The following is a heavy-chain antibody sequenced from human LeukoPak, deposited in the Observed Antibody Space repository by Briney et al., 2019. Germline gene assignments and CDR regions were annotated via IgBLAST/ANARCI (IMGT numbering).Heavy chain of an antibody. CDR1: GFTVSSNY. Sequence: GSLRPSCAVSGFTVSSNYMSWIRQAPGKGLEWIGEINHSGSTNYNPSLKSRVTISVDTSKNQFSLKLSSVTAADTAVYYCARGPARKAYCGGDCPEYFQHWGQGTLVTVSS. D-gene: IGHD2-21*02. CDR3: ARGPARKAYCGGDCPEYFQH. CDR2: INHSGST. V-gene: IGHV4-34*01. J-gene: IGHJ1*01.